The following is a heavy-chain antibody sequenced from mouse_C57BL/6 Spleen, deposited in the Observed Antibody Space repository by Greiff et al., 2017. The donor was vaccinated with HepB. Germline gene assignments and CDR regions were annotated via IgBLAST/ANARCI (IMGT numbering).Heavy chain of an antibody. CDR1: GYSITSGYY. D-gene: IGHD2-12*01. CDR3: AREGYYSGAMDY. CDR2: ISYDGSN. V-gene: IGHV3-6*01. J-gene: IGHJ4*01. Sequence: EVQLQQSGPGLVKPSQSLSLTCSVTGYSITSGYYWNWIRQFPGNKLEWMGYISYDGSNNYNPSLKNRISITRDTSKNQFFLKLNSVTTEDTATYYCAREGYYSGAMDYWGQRTSVTVSS.